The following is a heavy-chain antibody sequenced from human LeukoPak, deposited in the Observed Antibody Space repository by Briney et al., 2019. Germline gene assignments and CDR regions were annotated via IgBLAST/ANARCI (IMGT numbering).Heavy chain of an antibody. CDR1: GFTFSSYS. Sequence: GGSLRLSCAASGFTFSSYSMNWVRQAPGKGLEWVSSISSSSSYIYYADSVKGRFTISRDNAKNSLYLQMNSLRAEDTAVYYCARVGMRELNPDYWGQGTLVTVSS. J-gene: IGHJ4*02. CDR3: ARVGMRELNPDY. D-gene: IGHD1-26*01. CDR2: ISSSSSYI. V-gene: IGHV3-21*01.